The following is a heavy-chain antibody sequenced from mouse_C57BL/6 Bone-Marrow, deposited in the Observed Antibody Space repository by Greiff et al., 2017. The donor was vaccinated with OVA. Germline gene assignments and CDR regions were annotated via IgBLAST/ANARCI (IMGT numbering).Heavy chain of an antibody. CDR3: ARCYYGSSYDAMDY. Sequence: QVQLQQSGAELARPGASVKLSCKASGYTFTSYGISWVKQRTGQGLEWIGEIYPRSGNTYYNEKFKGKATLTADKSSSTAYMELRSLTSEDSAVYFCARCYYGSSYDAMDYWGQGTSVTVSS. D-gene: IGHD1-1*01. V-gene: IGHV1-81*01. CDR1: GYTFTSYG. J-gene: IGHJ4*01. CDR2: IYPRSGNT.